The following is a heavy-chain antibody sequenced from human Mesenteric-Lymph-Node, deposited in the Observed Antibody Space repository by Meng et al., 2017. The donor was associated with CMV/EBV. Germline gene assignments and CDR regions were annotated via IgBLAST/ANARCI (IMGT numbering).Heavy chain of an antibody. D-gene: IGHD3-10*01. CDR1: GFSFSTYA. V-gene: IGHV3-23*01. CDR2: VNYSGGST. Sequence: GESLKISCAASGFSFSTYAMSWVRQAPGKGLEWVSGVNYSGGSTYYADSVKGRFTISRDNSKNTLYLQMNSLRAEDTALYYCAKFDGRSIMVRGVINDAFDIWGQGTKVTVSS. J-gene: IGHJ3*02. CDR3: AKFDGRSIMVRGVINDAFDI.